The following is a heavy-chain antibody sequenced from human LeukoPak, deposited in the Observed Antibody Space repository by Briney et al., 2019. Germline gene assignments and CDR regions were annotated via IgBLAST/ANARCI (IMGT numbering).Heavy chain of an antibody. Sequence: ASVKVSCKASGSTFAKYIIHWVRQAPGQGFEWVGGIDPNGGRTFHAQKFQDRVTLTRDLSPTTVYMELSSLREEDTAVYYCMRALTISGVGPPPAWGQGTLLTVSS. CDR3: MRALTISGVGPPPA. CDR2: IDPNGGRT. CDR1: GSTFAKYI. D-gene: IGHD3-3*01. V-gene: IGHV1-46*01. J-gene: IGHJ5*02.